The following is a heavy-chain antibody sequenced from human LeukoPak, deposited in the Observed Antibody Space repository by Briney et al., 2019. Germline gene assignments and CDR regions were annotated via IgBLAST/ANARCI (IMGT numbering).Heavy chain of an antibody. CDR1: GDTLTGYY. CDR3: AGYTVVRGLTLSAFDI. D-gene: IGHD3-10*01. Sequence: ASVKVSCKASGDTLTGYYIHWVRQAPRQGLEWMGCFDPNTGATHYAQKFQGRVTMTRDTSIDTDFLELRSLISDDTALYYCAGYTVVRGLTLSAFDIWGQGTMVTASS. CDR2: FDPNTGAT. V-gene: IGHV1-2*02. J-gene: IGHJ3*02.